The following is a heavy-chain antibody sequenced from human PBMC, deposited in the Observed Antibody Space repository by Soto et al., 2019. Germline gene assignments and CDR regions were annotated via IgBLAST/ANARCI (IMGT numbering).Heavy chain of an antibody. Sequence: QVQLVESGGGVVQPGRSLKLSCAASGFIFGRFGMHWVRQPPGKGLEWVAVIWNDGSNKLYADSVQGRFTISRDNSKNSLYLEMDSLRAEDTAVYYWAREHESGFGDSVPAGFDYWGQGTLVTVSS. CDR1: GFIFGRFG. V-gene: IGHV3-33*01. CDR2: IWNDGSNK. J-gene: IGHJ4*02. CDR3: AREHESGFGDSVPAGFDY. D-gene: IGHD2-21*02.